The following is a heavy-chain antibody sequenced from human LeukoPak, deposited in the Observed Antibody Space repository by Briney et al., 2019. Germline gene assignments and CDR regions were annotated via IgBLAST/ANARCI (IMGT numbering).Heavy chain of an antibody. Sequence: GGSLKISCKGSGYRFTSYWIGWVRQMPGEGLEWMGIIYPGDSDTRYSPSFQGQVTISADKSISTAYLQWSSLKASDTAMYYCARLLMADYGSGSYLASMDVWGQGTTVTVSS. CDR1: GYRFTSYW. J-gene: IGHJ6*02. CDR2: IYPGDSDT. V-gene: IGHV5-51*01. CDR3: ARLLMADYGSGSYLASMDV. D-gene: IGHD3-10*01.